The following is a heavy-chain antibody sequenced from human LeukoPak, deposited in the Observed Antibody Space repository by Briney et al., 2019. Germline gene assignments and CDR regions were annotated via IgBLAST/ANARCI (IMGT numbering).Heavy chain of an antibody. J-gene: IGHJ4*02. V-gene: IGHV4-59*02. Sequence: SETLSLTCTISGGFVSDYYWSWIRQSPGKGLEWIGYIYHTWSTSYSPSLKSRVTISADTSQNQFSLKLSSVTAADTAVYYCASRKLGNDYWGQGTLVTVSS. CDR1: GGFVSDYY. D-gene: IGHD7-27*01. CDR3: ASRKLGNDY. CDR2: IYHTWST.